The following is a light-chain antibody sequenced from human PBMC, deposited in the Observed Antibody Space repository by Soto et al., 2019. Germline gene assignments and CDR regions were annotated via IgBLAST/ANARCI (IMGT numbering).Light chain of an antibody. CDR3: QKYNNWPQT. V-gene: IGKV3-15*01. CDR2: GAS. Sequence: EIVITHSPSTLSVSPVERATLSCMASQSVSSNLAWYQQKPGQAPRLLIYGASTRATGIPARFSGSGSGTEFTLTISSLQSEDFAVYYCQKYNNWPQTFGQGTKVDIK. CDR1: QSVSSN. J-gene: IGKJ1*01.